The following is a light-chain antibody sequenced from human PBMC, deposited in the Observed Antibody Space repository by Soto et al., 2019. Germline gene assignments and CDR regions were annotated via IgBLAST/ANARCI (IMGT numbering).Light chain of an antibody. J-gene: IGKJ1*01. CDR1: QGIKTY. V-gene: IGKV1-27*01. CDR3: QKYNSAPWT. CDR2: AAS. Sequence: DTQMTHSPSSLSASIGDRVTITCRASQGIKTYLAWYQQKPGKVPRLLIYAASALQSGVPSRFSGSGSGTDFTLTISSLQPEDVAIYYCQKYNSAPWTFGQGTKGGYQ.